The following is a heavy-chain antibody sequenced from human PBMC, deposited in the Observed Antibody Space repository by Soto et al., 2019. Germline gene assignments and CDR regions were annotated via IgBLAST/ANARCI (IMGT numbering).Heavy chain of an antibody. J-gene: IGHJ6*02. CDR3: RXSIRYNTDV. CDR1: XXXXXXXXX. CDR2: MYSSGST. Sequence: QLQLQESGPGLVKPSETLSXXXXXXXXXXXXXXXXXWIRQPPGKGLEWIGNMYSSGSTYYNPSXXXXXXXXXXXXXXXXXXXXXXXXXXXTXXXXCRXSIRYNTDVWGQGTTVTVSS. D-gene: IGHD5-18*01. V-gene: IGHV4-38-2*01.